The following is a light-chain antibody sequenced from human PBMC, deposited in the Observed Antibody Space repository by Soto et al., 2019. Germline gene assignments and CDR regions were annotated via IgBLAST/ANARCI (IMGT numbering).Light chain of an antibody. V-gene: IGKV1-39*01. CDR2: AAS. CDR3: QQSYSTPRT. J-gene: IGKJ1*01. Sequence: DIQMTHSPSSLSAFVGDRVTITCRASQSIRNYLNWYQQKPGKAPNLLIYAASSLQSGVPSRYSGSGSGTDFTLTIRSLEPEDFEIYYCQQSYSTPRTFGQGTKLEIK. CDR1: QSIRNY.